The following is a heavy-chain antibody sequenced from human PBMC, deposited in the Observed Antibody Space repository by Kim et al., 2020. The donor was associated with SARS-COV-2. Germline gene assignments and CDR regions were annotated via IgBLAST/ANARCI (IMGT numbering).Heavy chain of an antibody. J-gene: IGHJ3*01. D-gene: IGHD6-25*01. CDR1: GSSIGIGYY. CDR3: SRKMVSGRFNFDV. CDR2: ISHSGHT. Sequence: SETLSLTCTVSGSSIGIGYYWGWIRQPPGRGLEWIGSISHSGHTYFNVSLQSRLTISVDTSKKQFSLNLTSVTAADTAVYYCSRKMVSGRFNFDVGGQGT. V-gene: IGHV4-38-2*02.